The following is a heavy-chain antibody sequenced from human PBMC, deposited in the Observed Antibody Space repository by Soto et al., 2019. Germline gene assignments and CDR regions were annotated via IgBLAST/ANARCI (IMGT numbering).Heavy chain of an antibody. V-gene: IGHV1-2*02. Sequence: VASVKVSCRASGYIFTDYFIHGVRQAPGQGPEWLGWINPDSGGTIYARKFQGRVTVTRDTSINTAYMELSTLTSDDTAVYYCARDGVSRRGCRGARCYVVNWIDPWGPRNPVTVSS. J-gene: IGHJ5*02. D-gene: IGHD3-16*01. CDR3: ARDGVSRRGCRGARCYVVNWIDP. CDR2: INPDSGGT. CDR1: GYIFTDYF.